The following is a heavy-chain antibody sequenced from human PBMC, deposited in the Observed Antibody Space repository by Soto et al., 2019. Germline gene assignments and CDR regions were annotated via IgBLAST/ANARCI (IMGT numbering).Heavy chain of an antibody. V-gene: IGHV3-7*05. CDR3: ASPQQWLGQRGDFDY. CDR2: IRQDGSDK. D-gene: IGHD6-19*01. J-gene: IGHJ4*02. CDR1: GFTFSSYW. Sequence: EVQLVESGGGLVQPGGSLRLSCAASGFTFSSYWMSWARQAPGKGLEWVANIRQDGSDKYYVDSVKGRFTISRDNSKNSLYLQMNSLRAEDTAIYYCASPQQWLGQRGDFDYWGQGTLVTVSS.